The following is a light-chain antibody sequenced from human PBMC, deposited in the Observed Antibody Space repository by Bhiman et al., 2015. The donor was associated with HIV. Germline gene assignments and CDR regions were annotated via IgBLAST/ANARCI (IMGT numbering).Light chain of an antibody. CDR3: CSYAGSSPHYV. J-gene: IGLJ1*01. CDR2: DVN. V-gene: IGLV2-14*03. CDR1: SSDVGGYNY. Sequence: QSALTQPASVSGSPGQSITISCTGTSSDVGGYNYVSWYQQHPGKAPKIIIYDVNNRPSGVSNRFSGSKSGNTASLTISGLQAEDEADYYCCSYAGSSPHYVFGSGTKVTVL.